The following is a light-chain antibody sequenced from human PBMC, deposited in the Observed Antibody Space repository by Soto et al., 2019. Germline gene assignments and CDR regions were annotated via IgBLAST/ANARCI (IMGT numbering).Light chain of an antibody. CDR1: QTVSGSY. V-gene: IGKV3-20*01. J-gene: IGKJ1*01. CDR2: DAS. Sequence: EIVLTQSAGTLSLSPGERATLSCRASQTVSGSYLAWFQQKPGQAPRLLIYDASTRAAGVPDRFSGSGSGTDFSLTINRLEPADFAVYYCQHYGSSPWTFGQGTKVEIK. CDR3: QHYGSSPWT.